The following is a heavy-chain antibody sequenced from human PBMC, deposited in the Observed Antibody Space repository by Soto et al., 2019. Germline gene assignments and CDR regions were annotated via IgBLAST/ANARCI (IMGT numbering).Heavy chain of an antibody. V-gene: IGHV3-30*02. Sequence: GGSLRLSCAASGFTFSRYGMHWVRQAPGKGLEWVAIIWYDESNEYYADSVKGRFTISRDSSKNTVSLEMTSLRAEDTAVYYCAKGGRQWLVTSDFNYWGQGALVTVSS. D-gene: IGHD6-19*01. CDR3: AKGGRQWLVTSDFNY. CDR1: GFTFSRYG. CDR2: IWYDESNE. J-gene: IGHJ4*02.